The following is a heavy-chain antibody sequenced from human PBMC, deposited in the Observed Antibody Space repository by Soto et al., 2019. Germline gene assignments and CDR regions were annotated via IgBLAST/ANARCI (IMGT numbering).Heavy chain of an antibody. D-gene: IGHD1-26*01. CDR3: AREAGSGSFYPEDY. V-gene: IGHV1-18*04. Sequence: QVHLVQSGAEVKKPGASVKVSCKTSGYTFTNYPITWVRQATGQRLEWMAWISPYNGDTIYAQKLQGRLTVTTDTSTSTVYMELRSLRSDDTAVYFCAREAGSGSFYPEDYWGQGTLVTVSS. J-gene: IGHJ4*02. CDR1: GYTFTNYP. CDR2: ISPYNGDT.